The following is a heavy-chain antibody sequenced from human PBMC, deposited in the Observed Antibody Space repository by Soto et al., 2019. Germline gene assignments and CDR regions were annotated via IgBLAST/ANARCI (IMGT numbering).Heavy chain of an antibody. CDR1: GFTVSSNY. CDR3: ASGGGLVVPAAMGSGMDV. Sequence: GSLRLSCAASGFTVSSNYMSWVRQAPGKGLEWVSVIYSGGSTYYADSVKGRFTISRDNSKNTLYLQMNSLRAEDTDAYYCASGGGLVVPAAMGSGMDVWGQGTTVTVSS. V-gene: IGHV3-53*01. J-gene: IGHJ6*02. D-gene: IGHD2-2*01. CDR2: IYSGGST.